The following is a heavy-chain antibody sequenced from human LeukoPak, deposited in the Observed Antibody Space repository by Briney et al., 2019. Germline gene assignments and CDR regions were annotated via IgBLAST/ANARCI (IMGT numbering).Heavy chain of an antibody. CDR1: GGTFSSYA. D-gene: IGHD3-10*01. CDR3: ARVPNYYGSGIDY. Sequence: GASVKVSCKASGGTFSSYAISWVRQAPGQGLEWMGGIIPIFGTANYAQKFQGRVTITTDESTSTAYMELSSLRSEDTAVYYCARVPNYYGSGIDYWGQGALVTVSS. J-gene: IGHJ4*02. V-gene: IGHV1-69*05. CDR2: IIPIFGTA.